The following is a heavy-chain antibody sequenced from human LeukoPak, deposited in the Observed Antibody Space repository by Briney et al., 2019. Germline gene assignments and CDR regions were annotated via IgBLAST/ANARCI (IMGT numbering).Heavy chain of an antibody. J-gene: IGHJ5*02. V-gene: IGHV1-46*01. CDR3: ARDLPRIAAAGKGFDP. D-gene: IGHD6-13*01. CDR1: GYTFTSYY. CDR2: INPSGGST. Sequence: ASVKVSCKASGYTFTSYYMHWVRQAPGQGLEWMGIINPSGGSTSYAQKFQGRVTMTRDTSISTAYMELSRLRSDDTAVYYCARDLPRIAAAGKGFDPWGQGTLVTVSS.